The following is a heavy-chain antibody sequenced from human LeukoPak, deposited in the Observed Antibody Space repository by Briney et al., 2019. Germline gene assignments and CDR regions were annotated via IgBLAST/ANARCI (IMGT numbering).Heavy chain of an antibody. CDR3: ARESGSGSSRRDFDY. D-gene: IGHD6-13*01. Sequence: INPNSGGTNYAQKFQGRVTMTRDTSTSTVYMELSSLRSEDTAVYYCARESGSGSSRRDFDYWGQGTLVTVSS. CDR2: INPNSGGT. J-gene: IGHJ4*02. V-gene: IGHV1-2*02.